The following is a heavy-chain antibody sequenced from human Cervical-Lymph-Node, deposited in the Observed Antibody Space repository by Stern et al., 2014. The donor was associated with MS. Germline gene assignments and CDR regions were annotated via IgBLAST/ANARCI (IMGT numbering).Heavy chain of an antibody. V-gene: IGHV2-5*02. D-gene: IGHD3-22*01. Sequence: EESGPTLVKPTQTLTLTCTFSGFSLSTSGVGVGWIRQPPGKALEXLALIYWDDDKRYSPSLKSRLTITKDTSKNQVVLTMTNMDPVDTATYYCALVPGYYDTPSNEYFQHWGQGTLVTVSS. CDR1: GFSLSTSGVG. J-gene: IGHJ1*01. CDR3: ALVPGYYDTPSNEYFQH. CDR2: IYWDDDK.